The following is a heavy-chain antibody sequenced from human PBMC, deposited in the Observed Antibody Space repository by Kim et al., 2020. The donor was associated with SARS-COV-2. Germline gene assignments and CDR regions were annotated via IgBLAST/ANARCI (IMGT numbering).Heavy chain of an antibody. D-gene: IGHD2-21*02. V-gene: IGHV1-2*02. Sequence: ASVKVSCKASGYTFTGYYMHWVRQAPGQGLEWMGWINPNSGGTNYAQKFQGRVTMTRDTSISTAYMELSRLRSDDTAVYYCARGVVGLEVTAMLGYWGQGTLVTVSS. CDR3: ARGVVGLEVTAMLGY. CDR2: INPNSGGT. J-gene: IGHJ4*02. CDR1: GYTFTGYY.